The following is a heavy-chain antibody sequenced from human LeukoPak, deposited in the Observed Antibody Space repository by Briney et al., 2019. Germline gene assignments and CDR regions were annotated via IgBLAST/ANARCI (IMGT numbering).Heavy chain of an antibody. Sequence: GGSLRLSCAASGFTFSSYAMSWVRQAPGKGLEWVSAISGSGGNTYYADSVKGRFTISRDNSKNTLYLQMNSLRAEDTAVYYCAKVGKNCSSTSCYRYYYYYYMGVWGKGTTVTVSS. CDR1: GFTFSSYA. CDR2: ISGSGGNT. CDR3: AKVGKNCSSTSCYRYYYYYYMGV. D-gene: IGHD2-2*02. V-gene: IGHV3-23*01. J-gene: IGHJ6*03.